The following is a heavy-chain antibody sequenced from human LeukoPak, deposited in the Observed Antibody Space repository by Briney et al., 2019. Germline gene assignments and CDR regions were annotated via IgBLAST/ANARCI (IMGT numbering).Heavy chain of an antibody. CDR3: AKRVPYSSSAVYFDY. Sequence: GGSLRLSCAASGFAFSSYGMSWVRQAPGKGLEWVSSISDTGGNTYYADSVKGRFTISRDNSKNTLYLQMNSLRVEDTAIYYCAKRVPYSSSAVYFDYWGQGTLVTVSS. J-gene: IGHJ4*02. CDR2: ISDTGGNT. D-gene: IGHD6-6*01. V-gene: IGHV3-23*01. CDR1: GFAFSSYG.